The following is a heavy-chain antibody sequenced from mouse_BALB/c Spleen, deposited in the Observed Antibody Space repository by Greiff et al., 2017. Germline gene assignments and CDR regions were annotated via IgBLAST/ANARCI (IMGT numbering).Heavy chain of an antibody. Sequence: EVKLMESGGGLVQPGGSLRLSCATSGFTFTDYYMSWVRQPPGKALEWLGFIRNKANSYTTEYSASVKGRFTISRDNSQSILYLQMNTLRAEDSATYYCARDRGGASFAYWGQGTLVTVSA. CDR3: ARDRGGASFAY. CDR1: GFTFTDYY. D-gene: IGHD3-1*01. V-gene: IGHV7-3*02. CDR2: IRNKANSYTT. J-gene: IGHJ3*01.